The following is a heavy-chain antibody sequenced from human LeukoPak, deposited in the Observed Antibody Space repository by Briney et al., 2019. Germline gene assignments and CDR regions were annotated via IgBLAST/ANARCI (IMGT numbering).Heavy chain of an antibody. J-gene: IGHJ3*02. CDR1: GDSISSYY. CDR2: INHSGST. D-gene: IGHD6-13*01. CDR3: ARRQYSSSWYIPGAFDI. V-gene: IGHV4-34*01. Sequence: PSETLSLTCTVSGDSISSYYWSWIRQPPGKGLEWIGEINHSGSTNYNPSLKSRVTISVDTSKNQFSLKLSSVTAADTAVYYCARRQYSSSWYIPGAFDIWGQGTMVTVSS.